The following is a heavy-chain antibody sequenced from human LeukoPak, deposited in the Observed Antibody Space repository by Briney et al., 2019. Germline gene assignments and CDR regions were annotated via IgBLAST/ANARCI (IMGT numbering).Heavy chain of an antibody. J-gene: IGHJ6*03. Sequence: GASVKVSCKASGYTFTSYDINWVRQATGQGLEWMGWMNPNSGNTGYAQKFQGRVTITRNTSISTAYMELSSLRSDDTAVYYCARERKPGIAVAGAGGRDYYYMDVWGKGTTVTVSS. CDR2: MNPNSGNT. CDR1: GYTFTSYD. CDR3: ARERKPGIAVAGAGGRDYYYMDV. D-gene: IGHD6-19*01. V-gene: IGHV1-8*03.